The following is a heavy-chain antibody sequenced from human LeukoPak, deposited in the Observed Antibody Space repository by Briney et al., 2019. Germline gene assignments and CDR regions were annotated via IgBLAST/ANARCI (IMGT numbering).Heavy chain of an antibody. CDR2: INPNSGGT. CDR1: GYTFTGYY. V-gene: IGHV1-2*04. Sequence: GASVKVSCKASGYTFTGYYMHWVRQAPGQGLEWMGWINPNSGGTNFAQKFQGWVTMTRDTSISTAYMELSRLGSDDTAVYYCARGANSGSRTDFQHSNWGQGTLVTVSS. D-gene: IGHD1-26*01. J-gene: IGHJ4*02. CDR3: ARGANSGSRTDFQHSN.